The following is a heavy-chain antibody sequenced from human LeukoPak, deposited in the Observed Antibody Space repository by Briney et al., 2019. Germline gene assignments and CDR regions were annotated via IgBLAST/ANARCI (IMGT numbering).Heavy chain of an antibody. CDR2: INPSGGST. CDR1: GYTFTSYY. D-gene: IGHD3-10*01. J-gene: IGHJ4*02. CDR3: ARDRYYYGAGSRAQAIDY. V-gene: IGHV1-46*01. Sequence: ASVKVSCKASGYTFTSYYMHWVRQPPGQGLEWMGIINPSGGSTSYAQKFQGRVTMTSDTSTSTVYMELSSLRAEDTAVYYCARDRYYYGAGSRAQAIDYWGQGTLVTVSS.